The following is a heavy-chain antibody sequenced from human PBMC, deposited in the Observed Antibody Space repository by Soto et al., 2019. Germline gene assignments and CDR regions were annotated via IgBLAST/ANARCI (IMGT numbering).Heavy chain of an antibody. CDR3: AGGVDTAMVDY. D-gene: IGHD5-18*01. CDR2: IYYSGST. CDR1: GGSISSGGYY. Sequence: QVQLQESGPGLVKPSQTLSLTCTVSGGSISSGGYYWSWIRQHPGKGLEWIGYIYYSGSTYYNPSLKSRVTYSVDPSKDQFPLKLSPVTAADTAVYYGAGGVDTAMVDYWGQGTLVTVSS. J-gene: IGHJ4*02. V-gene: IGHV4-31*03.